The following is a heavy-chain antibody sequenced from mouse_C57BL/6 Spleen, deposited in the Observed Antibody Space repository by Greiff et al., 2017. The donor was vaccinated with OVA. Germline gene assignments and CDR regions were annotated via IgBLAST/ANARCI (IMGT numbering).Heavy chain of an antibody. J-gene: IGHJ4*01. D-gene: IGHD4-1*01. CDR3: ARSGTGYYYAMDY. CDR1: GFTFSSYG. CDR2: ISSGGSYT. Sequence: EVQLVESGGDLVKPGGSLKLSCAASGFTFSSYGMSWVRQTPDKRLEWVATISSGGSYTYYPDSVKGRFTISRDNAKNTLYLQMSSLKSEDTAMYYCARSGTGYYYAMDYWGQGTSVTVSS. V-gene: IGHV5-6*01.